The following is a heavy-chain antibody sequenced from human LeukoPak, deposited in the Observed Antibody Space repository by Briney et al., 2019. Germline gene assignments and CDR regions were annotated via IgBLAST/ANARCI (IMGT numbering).Heavy chain of an antibody. CDR3: ARDPVVVIATPGGGWFDP. J-gene: IGHJ5*02. CDR2: ISYDGSNK. CDR1: GFTFSSYA. V-gene: IGHV3-30-3*01. Sequence: GGSLRLSCAASGFTFSSYAMHWVRQAPGKGLEWVAVISYDGSNKYYADSVKGRFTISRDNSKNTLYLQMNSLRAEDTAVYYCARDPVVVIATPGGGWFDPWGQGTLVTVSS. D-gene: IGHD2-21*01.